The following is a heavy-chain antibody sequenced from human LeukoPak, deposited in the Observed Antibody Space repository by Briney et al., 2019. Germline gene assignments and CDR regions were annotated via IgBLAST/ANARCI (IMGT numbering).Heavy chain of an antibody. J-gene: IGHJ5*02. CDR2: IIPIFGTA. Sequence: SVKVSCKASGGTFSSYAISWVRQAPGQGLEWMGGIIPIFGTANYAQKFQGRVTITTDESTSTAYMELSSLRSEDTAVYYCARITVETWNWFGPWGQGTLVTVSS. CDR1: GGTFSSYA. V-gene: IGHV1-69*05. D-gene: IGHD4-23*01. CDR3: ARITVETWNWFGP.